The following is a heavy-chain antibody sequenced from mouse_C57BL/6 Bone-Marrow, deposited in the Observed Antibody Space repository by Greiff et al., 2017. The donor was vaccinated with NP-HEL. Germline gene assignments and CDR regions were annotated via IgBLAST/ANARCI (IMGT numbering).Heavy chain of an antibody. J-gene: IGHJ4*01. CDR1: GYSFTDYN. Sequence: VHVKQSGPELVKPGASVKISCKASGYSFTDYNMNWVKQSNGKSLEWIGVINPNYGTTSYNQKFKGKATLTVDQSSSTAYMQLNSLTSEDSAVYYCAKTGTGAMDYWGQGTSVTVSS. V-gene: IGHV1-39*01. D-gene: IGHD4-1*01. CDR3: AKTGTGAMDY. CDR2: INPNYGTT.